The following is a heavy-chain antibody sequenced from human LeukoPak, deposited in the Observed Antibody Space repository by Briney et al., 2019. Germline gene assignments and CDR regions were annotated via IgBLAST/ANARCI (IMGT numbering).Heavy chain of an antibody. CDR2: ISSSSSYI. J-gene: IGHJ4*02. D-gene: IGHD5-18*01. V-gene: IGHV3-21*01. CDR3: ARGSDTAMVLFYYFDY. Sequence: GGSLGLSCAASGFTFSSYEMNWVRQAPGKGLEWVSSISSSSSYIYYADSVKGRFTISRDNAKNSLYLQMNTLRAEDTAVYYCARGSDTAMVLFYYFDYWGQGTLVTVSS. CDR1: GFTFSSYE.